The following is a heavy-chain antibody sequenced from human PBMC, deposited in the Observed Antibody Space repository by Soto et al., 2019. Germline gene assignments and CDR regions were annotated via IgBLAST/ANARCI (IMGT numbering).Heavy chain of an antibody. V-gene: IGHV4-30-4*01. Sequence: QVQLQESGPGLVKPSQTLSLTCTVSVGSISSGDYYWSWIRQPPGKGLEWIGYIYYSGSTYYNPPLKSRVTISVDTSKNQFSLKLSSVTAADTAVYYCAREEQSLDAFDIWGQGTMVTVSS. J-gene: IGHJ3*02. CDR1: VGSISSGDYY. CDR3: AREEQSLDAFDI. CDR2: IYYSGST. D-gene: IGHD1-26*01.